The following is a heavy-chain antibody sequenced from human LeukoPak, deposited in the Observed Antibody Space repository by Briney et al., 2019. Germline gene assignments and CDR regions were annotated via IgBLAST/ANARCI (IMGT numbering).Heavy chain of an antibody. J-gene: IGHJ4*02. Sequence: ETLSLTCAVYGGSFSGYYWSWIRQPPGKGLEWIGEINHSGSTNYNPSLTSRVTISVDTSKNQFSLKLSSVTAADTAVYYCARGLDFWSGYHFDYWGQGTLVTVSS. CDR2: INHSGST. V-gene: IGHV4-34*01. CDR3: ARGLDFWSGYHFDY. CDR1: GGSFSGYY. D-gene: IGHD3-3*01.